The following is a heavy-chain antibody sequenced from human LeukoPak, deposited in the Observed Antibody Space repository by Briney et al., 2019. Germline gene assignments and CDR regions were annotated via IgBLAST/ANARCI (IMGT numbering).Heavy chain of an antibody. Sequence: SSETLSLTCTVSGGSVSSGSSYWSWIRQPPGKGLEWIGYIYYSGSTNYNPSLKSRATISVETSKNQFSLKLNSVTAADTAVYYCAREDYDILTGYTTLDYWGQGTLVTVSS. CDR3: AREDYDILTGYTTLDY. V-gene: IGHV4-61*01. CDR1: GGSVSSGSSY. J-gene: IGHJ4*02. D-gene: IGHD3-9*01. CDR2: IYYSGST.